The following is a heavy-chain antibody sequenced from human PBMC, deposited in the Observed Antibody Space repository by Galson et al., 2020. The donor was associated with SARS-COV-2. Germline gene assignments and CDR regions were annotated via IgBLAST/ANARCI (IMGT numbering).Heavy chain of an antibody. Sequence: SGPTLVKPTQTLTLTCTFSGFSLSTSGVGVGWIRQPPGKALEWLALIYWDDDKRYSPSLKSRLTITKDTSKNQVVLTMTNMDPVDTATYYCAHIPPSMGSWYWSRYYFDYWGQGTLVTVSS. D-gene: IGHD6-13*01. J-gene: IGHJ4*02. CDR3: AHIPPSMGSWYWSRYYFDY. CDR1: GFSLSTSGVG. CDR2: IYWDDDK. V-gene: IGHV2-5*02.